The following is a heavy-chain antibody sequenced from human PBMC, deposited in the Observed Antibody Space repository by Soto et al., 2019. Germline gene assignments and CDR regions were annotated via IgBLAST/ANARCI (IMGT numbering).Heavy chain of an antibody. CDR3: AKDRDGGSYFDRPDSFDG. J-gene: IGHJ3*01. Sequence: EMLLVESGGDLVQPDRSLKLSCVASGFTFDDYHMHWVRQRPGKGLEWVSTISWNSDKIAYADSVKGRFTVSRDNAKNSLYLQMNSLRGDDPSLYYCAKDRDGGSYFDRPDSFDGWGQGKGVTVSS. CDR1: GFTFDDYH. D-gene: IGHD2-15*01. V-gene: IGHV3-9*01. CDR2: ISWNSDKI.